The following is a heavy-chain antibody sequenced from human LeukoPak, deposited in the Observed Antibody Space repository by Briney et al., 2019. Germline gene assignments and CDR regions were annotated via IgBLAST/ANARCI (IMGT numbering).Heavy chain of an antibody. CDR1: GYSISSGYY. V-gene: IGHV4-38-2*02. D-gene: IGHD5-24*01. Sequence: SETLSLTCTVSGYSISSGYYWGWIWQPPGKGLEWIGSIYHSGTAYYNPSLKSRVTISVDTSKNQFSLRLSSVTAADTAVYYCARERRDGYKVYFDYWGQGTLVTVSS. CDR2: IYHSGTA. CDR3: ARERRDGYKVYFDY. J-gene: IGHJ4*02.